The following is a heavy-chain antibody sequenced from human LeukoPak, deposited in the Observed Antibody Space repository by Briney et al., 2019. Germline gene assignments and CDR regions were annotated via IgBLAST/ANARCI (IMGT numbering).Heavy chain of an antibody. D-gene: IGHD2-2*01. CDR2: IYHSGST. V-gene: IGHV4-30-2*01. CDR3: ARGARDCTSTSCSFFDY. J-gene: IGHJ4*02. CDR1: GGSISSGGYY. Sequence: SETLSLTCTVSGGSISSGGYYWSWIRQPPGKGLEWIGYIYHSGSTYYNPSLKSRVTISVDRSKNQFSLRLSSVTAADTAVYYCARGARDCTSTSCSFFDYWGQGTLVTVSS.